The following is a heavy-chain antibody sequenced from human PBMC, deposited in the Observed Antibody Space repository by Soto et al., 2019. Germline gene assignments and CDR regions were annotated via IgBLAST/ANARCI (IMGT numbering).Heavy chain of an antibody. Sequence: SETLSLTCTVSGGSISSSSYYWGWIRQPPGKGLEWIGSIYYSGSTYYNPSLKSRVTISVDTSKNQFSLKLSSVAAADTAVYYCARHLGTSAWFGDYYYYYGMDVWGQGTTVTVSS. V-gene: IGHV4-39*01. J-gene: IGHJ6*02. CDR2: IYYSGST. CDR1: GGSISSSSYY. CDR3: ARHLGTSAWFGDYYYYYGMDV. D-gene: IGHD3-10*01.